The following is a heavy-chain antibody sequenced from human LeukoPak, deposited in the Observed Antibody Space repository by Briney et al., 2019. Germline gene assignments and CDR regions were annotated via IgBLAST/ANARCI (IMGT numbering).Heavy chain of an antibody. CDR3: ATHTIVGVVTYGFPI. J-gene: IGHJ3*02. D-gene: IGHD3-3*01. CDR2: FVPEDAET. V-gene: IGHV1-24*01. Sequence: GASVKVSCKASGYTFTSYDINWVRQAPGKGLEWLGGFVPEDAETVYAQKFQGRVTMTEDTSTDTAYMELSRLTSEDTAVYYCATHTIVGVVTYGFPIWGRGTLVTVSS. CDR1: GYTFTSYD.